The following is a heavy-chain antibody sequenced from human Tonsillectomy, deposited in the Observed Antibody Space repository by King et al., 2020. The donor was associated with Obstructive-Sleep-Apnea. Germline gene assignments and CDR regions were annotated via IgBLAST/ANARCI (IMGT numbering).Heavy chain of an antibody. CDR3: ASGGYTSAWFPFS. CDR2: ISYNGDT. Sequence: QLQESGPGLVKPSETLSLTCTVSGGSITTIDYFWGWIRQPLGKGLEWIGSISYNGDTYFNAPFLSRVTMSLETSKNQFSLNLRSVTAADTAVYYCASGGYTSAWFPFSWGQGALVTVSS. J-gene: IGHJ5*02. CDR1: GGSITTIDYF. V-gene: IGHV4-39*07. D-gene: IGHD6-19*01.